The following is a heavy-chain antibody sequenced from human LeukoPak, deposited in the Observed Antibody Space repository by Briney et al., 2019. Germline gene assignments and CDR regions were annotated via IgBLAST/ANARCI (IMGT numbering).Heavy chain of an antibody. J-gene: IGHJ1*01. Sequence: PSETLSLTCAVYGGSFSGYYWSWIRQPPGKGLEWIGEINHSGSTNYNPSLKSRVTISVDTSKNQFSLKLSSVTAADTAVYYCARTEMATITNAEYFQHWGQGTLVTVSS. CDR3: ARTEMATITNAEYFQH. CDR1: GGSFSGYY. CDR2: INHSGST. D-gene: IGHD5-24*01. V-gene: IGHV4-34*01.